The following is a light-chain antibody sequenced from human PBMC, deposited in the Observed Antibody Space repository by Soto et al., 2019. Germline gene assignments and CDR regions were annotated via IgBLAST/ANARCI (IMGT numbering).Light chain of an antibody. CDR2: GAS. J-gene: IGKJ1*01. CDR3: QQYGSSGT. V-gene: IGKV3-20*01. Sequence: MVMTQSPATLSVSPGERATLSCRASQSVSSNLAWYQQKPGQGPRLLIYGASTRATGIPDRFSGSGSGTDFTLTISRLEPEDFAVYYCQQYGSSGTFGQGTKVDIK. CDR1: QSVSSN.